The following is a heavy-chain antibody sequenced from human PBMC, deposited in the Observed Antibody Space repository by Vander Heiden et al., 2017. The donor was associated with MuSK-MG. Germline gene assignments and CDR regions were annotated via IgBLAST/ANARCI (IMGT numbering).Heavy chain of an antibody. CDR3: ATDINLPAATVY. D-gene: IGHD2-2*01. J-gene: IGHJ4*02. CDR1: GYTLTELS. CDR2: FDPEDGET. Sequence: QVQLVQSGAEVKKPGASVKVSCTVSGYTLTELSMHWVRQAPGKGLEWMGGFDPEDGETIYEQKFQGRVTMTEDTSTDTAYMELSSLRSEDTAVYYCATDINLPAATVYWGQGTLVTVSS. V-gene: IGHV1-24*01.